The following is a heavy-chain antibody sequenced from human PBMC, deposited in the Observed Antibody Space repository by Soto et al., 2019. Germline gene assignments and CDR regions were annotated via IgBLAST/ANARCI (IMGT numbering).Heavy chain of an antibody. CDR3: AKDPLSSSSWYPEGYFDY. J-gene: IGHJ4*02. V-gene: IGHV3-23*01. Sequence: EVQLLESGGGLVQPGGSLRLSCAASGFTFSSYAMSWVRQAPGKGLEWVSAISGSGGSTYYADSVKGRFTISRDNSKNPLYLQMNSLRAEDTAVYYCAKDPLSSSSWYPEGYFDYWGQGTLVTVSS. CDR2: ISGSGGST. D-gene: IGHD6-13*01. CDR1: GFTFSSYA.